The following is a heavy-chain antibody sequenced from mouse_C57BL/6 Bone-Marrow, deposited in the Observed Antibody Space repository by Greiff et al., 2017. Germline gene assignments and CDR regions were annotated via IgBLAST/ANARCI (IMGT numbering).Heavy chain of an antibody. CDR2: IRSKSNNYAP. CDR3: VRQGDYDYFDY. Sequence: EVQGVESGGGLVQPKGSLKLSCAASGFSFNTYAMNWVRQAPGKGLEWVARIRSKSNNYAPYYADSVKDRFTISRDDSESMLYLQMNNLKTEDTAMYYCVRQGDYDYFDYWGQGTTLTVSS. CDR1: GFSFNTYA. D-gene: IGHD2-4*01. V-gene: IGHV10-1*01. J-gene: IGHJ2*01.